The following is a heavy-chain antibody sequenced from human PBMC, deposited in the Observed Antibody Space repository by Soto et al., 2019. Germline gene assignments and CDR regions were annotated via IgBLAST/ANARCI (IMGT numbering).Heavy chain of an antibody. V-gene: IGHV1-18*01. CDR2: ISAYNGNT. J-gene: IGHJ6*02. Sequence: ASVKVSCKASGYTLTSYGISWVRQAPGQGLEWMGWISAYNGNTNYAQKLQGRVTMTTDTSTSTAYMELRSLISDDTAVYYCAREMLYYDFWSGYYTHYYGMDVWGQGTTVTVSS. CDR1: GYTLTSYG. CDR3: AREMLYYDFWSGYYTHYYGMDV. D-gene: IGHD3-3*01.